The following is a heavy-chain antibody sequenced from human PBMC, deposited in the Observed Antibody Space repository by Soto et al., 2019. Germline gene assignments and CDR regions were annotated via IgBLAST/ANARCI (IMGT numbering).Heavy chain of an antibody. D-gene: IGHD3-3*01. V-gene: IGHV4-4*02. CDR3: ARRMYYDFWSGYDY. Sequence: SETLSLTCAVSGGSISSSNWWSWVRQPPGKGLEWIGEIYHSGSTNYNPSLKSRVTISVDKSKNQFSLKLGSVTAADMAVYYCARRMYYDFWSGYDYWGQGTLVTVSS. J-gene: IGHJ4*02. CDR1: GGSISSSNW. CDR2: IYHSGST.